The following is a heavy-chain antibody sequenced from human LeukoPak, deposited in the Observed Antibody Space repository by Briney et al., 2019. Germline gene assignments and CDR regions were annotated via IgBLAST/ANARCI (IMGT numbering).Heavy chain of an antibody. CDR3: AKDTNGYSSSPSLGY. CDR2: IRYDGSNK. D-gene: IGHD6-6*01. J-gene: IGHJ4*02. CDR1: GFIFSPYA. V-gene: IGHV3-30*02. Sequence: GGSLRLSCAASGFIFSPYAMSWVRQAPGKGLEWVAFIRYDGSNKYYADSVKGRFTISRDNSKNTLYLQMNSLRAEDTAVYYCAKDTNGYSSSPSLGYWGQGTLVTVSS.